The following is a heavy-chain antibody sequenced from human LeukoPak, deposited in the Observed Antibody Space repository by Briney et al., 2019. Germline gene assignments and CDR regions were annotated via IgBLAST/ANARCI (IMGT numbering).Heavy chain of an antibody. J-gene: IGHJ4*02. CDR1: GFTFSSYW. CDR3: AKGWDVDTAIDY. V-gene: IGHV3-7*01. D-gene: IGHD5-18*01. Sequence: GGSLRLSCAASGFTFSSYWMSWVRQAPGKGLEWVANIKQDGGEIYYVDSVKGRFTISRDNAKNSLSLQMNSLRAEDTAVYYCAKGWDVDTAIDYWGQGTLVTVSS. CDR2: IKQDGGEI.